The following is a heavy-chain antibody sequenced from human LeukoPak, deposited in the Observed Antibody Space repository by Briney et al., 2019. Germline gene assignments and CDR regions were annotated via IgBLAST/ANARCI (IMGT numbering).Heavy chain of an antibody. CDR3: ASIIAVVPGYYVY. CDR1: GGAFSSSA. CDR2: IIPIFGTA. V-gene: IGHV1-69*06. Sequence: SLKFSCKALGGAFSSSAISWVRQAPGQGLEWMGGIIPIFGTADYAQKFQGRVTITADKSTSTAYMELSSLRSEDTAVYYCASIIAVVPGYYVYWGEGALVTVSS. D-gene: IGHD6-19*01. J-gene: IGHJ4*02.